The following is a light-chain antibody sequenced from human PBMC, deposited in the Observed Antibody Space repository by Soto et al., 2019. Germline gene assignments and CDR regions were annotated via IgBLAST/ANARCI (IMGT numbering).Light chain of an antibody. J-gene: IGLJ2*01. Sequence: QSALTQPASVSGSPGQSITISCTGTSSDVGGYNYVSWYQQHPGKAPKLMIYDVRNRPSGVSDRFSGSKSGNTASLTISGLQAEDEAGYYCSSYTSSSSLVVFGGGTKVTVL. CDR2: DVR. CDR1: SSDVGGYNY. CDR3: SSYTSSSSLVV. V-gene: IGLV2-14*03.